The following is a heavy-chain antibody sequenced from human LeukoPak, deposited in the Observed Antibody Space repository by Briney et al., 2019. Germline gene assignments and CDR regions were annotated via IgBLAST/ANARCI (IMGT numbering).Heavy chain of an antibody. CDR3: ARQGYSYGYSFDY. V-gene: IGHV4-39*01. CDR2: IYYNGST. Sequence: SETLSLTCTVSGGSISSSSYYWGWIRQPPGKGLEWIGSIYYNGSTYYNPSLKSRVTISVDTSENQFSLKLSSVTAADTAVYYCARQGYSYGYSFDYWGQGTLVTVSS. D-gene: IGHD5-18*01. J-gene: IGHJ4*02. CDR1: GGSISSSSYY.